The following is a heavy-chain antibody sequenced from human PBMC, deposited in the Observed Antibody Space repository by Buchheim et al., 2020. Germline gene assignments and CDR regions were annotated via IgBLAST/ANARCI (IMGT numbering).Heavy chain of an antibody. CDR2: ISYDGSNK. D-gene: IGHD1-14*01. Sequence: QVQLVESGGGVVQPGRSLRLSCAASGFTFSSYAMHWVRQAPGKGLEWVAVISYDGSNKYYADSVKGRFTISRDNSKNTLYLQMNSLRAEDTAVYYCAREGARTGSYDYYYGMDVWGQGTT. CDR3: AREGARTGSYDYYYGMDV. CDR1: GFTFSSYA. V-gene: IGHV3-30-3*01. J-gene: IGHJ6*02.